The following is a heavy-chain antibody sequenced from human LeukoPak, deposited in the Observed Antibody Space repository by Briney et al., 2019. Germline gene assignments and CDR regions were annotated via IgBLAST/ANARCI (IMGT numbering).Heavy chain of an antibody. Sequence: PGGSLRLSCAASGFTFNNYEMNWVRQAPGKGLEWVSYISISGSTIYYADSVKGRFTISRDNAKNSLYLQMNSLRAEDTAVYYCAREGVVVSAAVDYWGQGTLVTVSS. V-gene: IGHV3-48*03. D-gene: IGHD2-2*01. J-gene: IGHJ4*02. CDR3: AREGVVVSAAVDY. CDR1: GFTFNNYE. CDR2: ISISGSTI.